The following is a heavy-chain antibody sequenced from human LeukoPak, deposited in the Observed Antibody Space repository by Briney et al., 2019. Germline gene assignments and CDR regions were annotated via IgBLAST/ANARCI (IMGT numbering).Heavy chain of an antibody. D-gene: IGHD1-26*01. CDR3: ATEWDLRGAFDI. CDR2: MNPNSDNT. Sequence: ASVKVSCKASGYTFTSYDINWVRQATGQGLEWMGWMNPNSDNTGYAQKFQGRITMTTDTSTSTAYMELRSLRSDDTAVYYCATEWDLRGAFDIWGQGTMVTVSS. J-gene: IGHJ3*02. V-gene: IGHV1-8*01. CDR1: GYTFTSYD.